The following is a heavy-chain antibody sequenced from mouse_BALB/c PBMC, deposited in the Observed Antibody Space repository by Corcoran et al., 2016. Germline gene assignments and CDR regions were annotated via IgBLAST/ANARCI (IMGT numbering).Heavy chain of an antibody. V-gene: IGHV3-6*02. CDR2: ISYDGSN. CDR1: GYSITSGYY. Sequence: DVQLQESGPGLVKPSQSLSLTCSVTGYSITSGYYWNWIRQFPGNKLEWMGYISYDGSNNYNPSLKNRISITRDTSKNQFFLKLNSVTTEDTATYYCAREWTARATSPFDYWGQGTTLAVSS. CDR3: AREWTARATSPFDY. D-gene: IGHD3-2*01. J-gene: IGHJ2*01.